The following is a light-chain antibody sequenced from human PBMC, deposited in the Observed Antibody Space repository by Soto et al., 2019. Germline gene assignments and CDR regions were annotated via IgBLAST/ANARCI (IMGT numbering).Light chain of an antibody. CDR3: QQYGSSPLT. V-gene: IGKV3-20*01. J-gene: IGKJ1*01. CDR2: GGS. CDR1: QSVSNSY. Sequence: EIVLTQSPGTLSLSPGERATISCRASQSVSNSYLAWYQHKPGQAPRLLIYGGSLRATGIPDRFSGSGSGTDFTVTISRLEPEDFAVYYCQQYGSSPLTFSQGTKVEIK.